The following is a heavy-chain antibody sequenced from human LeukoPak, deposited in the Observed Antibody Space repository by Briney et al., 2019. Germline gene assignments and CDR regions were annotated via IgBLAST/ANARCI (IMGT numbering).Heavy chain of an antibody. J-gene: IGHJ4*02. D-gene: IGHD3-22*01. CDR1: GYTFTIYY. CDR2: INPSGGST. Sequence: ASVKVSCTASGYTFTIYYMHWVRQAPGQGLEWMGIINPSGGSTSYAQKFQGRVTMTRDTSTSTVYMELSSLRSEDTAVYYCARDPTNYYYDSSGYYPSYFDYWGQGTLVTVSS. V-gene: IGHV1-46*01. CDR3: ARDPTNYYYDSSGYYPSYFDY.